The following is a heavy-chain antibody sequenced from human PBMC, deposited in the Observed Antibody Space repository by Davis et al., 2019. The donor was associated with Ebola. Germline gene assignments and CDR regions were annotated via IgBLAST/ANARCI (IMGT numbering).Heavy chain of an antibody. CDR1: GGSISSSNW. CDR3: ARGPQSGSSSWYLNY. V-gene: IGHV4-4*02. CDR2: IYHSGST. Sequence: SETLSLTCAVSGGSISSSNWWSWVRQPPGKGLEWIGEIYHSGSTNYNPSLKSRLIISIDTSKNQFSLKLSSVTAADTAVYYCARGPQSGSSSWYLNYWGQGTLVTVSS. J-gene: IGHJ4*02. D-gene: IGHD6-13*01.